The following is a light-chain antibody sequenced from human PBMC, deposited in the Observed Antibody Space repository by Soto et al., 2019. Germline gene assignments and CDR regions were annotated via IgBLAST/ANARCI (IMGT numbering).Light chain of an antibody. V-gene: IGKV3-20*01. CDR2: GAS. J-gene: IGKJ5*01. CDR3: QQYGSSPIT. Sequence: EIVLTQSPGTLSLAPGERATLSCRASQSVSRRYLAWYQQKPGQAPRLLIYGASSRATGIPDRLSGSGSGTDFPLTISRLEPEDFEVYYCQQYGSSPITFGQGKRLEIK. CDR1: QSVSRRY.